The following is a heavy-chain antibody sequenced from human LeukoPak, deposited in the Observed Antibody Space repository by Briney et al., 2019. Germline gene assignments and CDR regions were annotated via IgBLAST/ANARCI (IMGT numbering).Heavy chain of an antibody. CDR3: ARVGCSSTSCPFDY. D-gene: IGHD2-2*01. CDR2: IYHSGST. J-gene: IGHJ4*02. CDR1: GGSISSSNW. Sequence: TSGTLSLTCAVSGGSISSSNWWSWVRQPPGKGLEWIGEIYHSGSTNYNPSLKSRVTISVDKSKNQFSLKLSSVTAADTAVYYCARVGCSSTSCPFDYWGQGTLVTVSS. V-gene: IGHV4-4*02.